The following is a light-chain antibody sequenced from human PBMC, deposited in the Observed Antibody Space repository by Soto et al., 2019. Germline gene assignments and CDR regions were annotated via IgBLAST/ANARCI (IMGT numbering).Light chain of an antibody. CDR3: PSYDSSQTAVV. Sequence: QSALTQSPSVSGAPGQRVTISCTGGSSDIGAGHGVHWYQQLPGTAPKLLIYDDTNRPSGVPDRFSGSKAGTSASLAITGLQAYDEGDYYCPSYDSSQTAVVFGGGTKVTVL. J-gene: IGLJ3*02. CDR2: DDT. V-gene: IGLV1-40*01. CDR1: SSDIGAGHG.